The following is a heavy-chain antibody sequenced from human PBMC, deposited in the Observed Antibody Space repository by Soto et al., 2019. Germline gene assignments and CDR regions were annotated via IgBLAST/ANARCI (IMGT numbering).Heavy chain of an antibody. CDR2: SIPIFGTA. V-gene: IGHV1-69*13. J-gene: IGHJ6*02. D-gene: IGHD6-19*01. Sequence: GSSVKVSCKASRVAFSKFIVTWVRQAPGLGLEWVGGSIPIFGTANYAQKFQGRVTITADESTSTAYMEVNSLRSEDTAVYYCAKVRYSSPMGYYYGMDVWGQGTTVTVSS. CDR1: RVAFSKFI. CDR3: AKVRYSSPMGYYYGMDV.